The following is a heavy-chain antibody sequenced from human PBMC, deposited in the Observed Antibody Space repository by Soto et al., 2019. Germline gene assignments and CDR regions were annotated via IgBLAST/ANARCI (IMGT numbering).Heavy chain of an antibody. CDR3: ARQGTAVAGMNWFDP. V-gene: IGHV1-3*01. Sequence: ASVKVSFKASGYTFTSYAIHWVRQAPGQRLEWMGWINAGNGNTKYSQKFQGRVTITRDTSASTAYMELSSLRSEDTAVYYCARQGTAVAGMNWFDPWGQGTLVTVSS. D-gene: IGHD6-19*01. CDR2: INAGNGNT. CDR1: GYTFTSYA. J-gene: IGHJ5*02.